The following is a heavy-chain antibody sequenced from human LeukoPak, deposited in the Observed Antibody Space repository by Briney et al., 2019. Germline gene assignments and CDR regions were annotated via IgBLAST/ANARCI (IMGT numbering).Heavy chain of an antibody. D-gene: IGHD6-25*01. CDR2: IKQDGREK. CDR3: AKGGYSIAAYYCYYYMDV. V-gene: IGHV3-7*03. CDR1: GFTFSSYW. J-gene: IGHJ6*03. Sequence: GGSLRLSCVASGFTFSSYWMNWVRQAPGKGLEWVANIKQDGREKYYVDSVKGRFTISRDNAKNSLYLRMNSLRAEDTAVYYCAKGGYSIAAYYCYYYMDVWGKGTTVTVSS.